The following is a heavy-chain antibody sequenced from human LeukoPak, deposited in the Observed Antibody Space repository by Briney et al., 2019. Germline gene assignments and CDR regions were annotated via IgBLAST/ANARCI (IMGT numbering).Heavy chain of an antibody. CDR3: AKGRGRIAVAGRNYFDY. Sequence: PEGSLRLSCAASGFTFSSYEMNWVRQAPGKGLEWVSYISSSGSTIYYADSVKGRFTISRDNAKNSLYLQMNSLRAEDTAVYYCAKGRGRIAVAGRNYFDYWGQGTLVTVSS. CDR2: ISSSGSTI. J-gene: IGHJ4*02. V-gene: IGHV3-48*03. D-gene: IGHD6-19*01. CDR1: GFTFSSYE.